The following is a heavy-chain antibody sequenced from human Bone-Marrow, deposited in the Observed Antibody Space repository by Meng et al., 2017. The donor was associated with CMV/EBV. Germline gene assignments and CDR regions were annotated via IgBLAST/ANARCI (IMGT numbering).Heavy chain of an antibody. J-gene: IGHJ5*02. Sequence: SETLSLTCTVSGYSISSGYYWGWIRQPPGKGLEWIGSIYHSGSTYYNPSLKSRVTISVDTSKNQFSLKLSSVTAADTAVYYCARVLGSSWYGDWCWFDPWGQGTRVTGYS. CDR3: ARVLGSSWYGDWCWFDP. D-gene: IGHD6-13*01. CDR1: GYSISSGYY. V-gene: IGHV4-38-2*02. CDR2: IYHSGST.